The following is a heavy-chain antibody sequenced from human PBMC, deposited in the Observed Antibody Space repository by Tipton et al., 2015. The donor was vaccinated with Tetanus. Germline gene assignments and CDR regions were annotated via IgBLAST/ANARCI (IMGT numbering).Heavy chain of an antibody. CDR3: AREQKIQQWLVDYYYYGMDV. CDR1: GGTFSSYG. CDR2: IIPMFGTA. V-gene: IGHV1-69*01. D-gene: IGHD6-19*01. Sequence: QLVQSGGEVKKPGSSVKVFCKASGGTFSSYGISWVRQAPGQGLEWMGGIIPMFGTANYAQKFQGRVTITADESTRTAYMELSSLRSEDTAVYYCAREQKIQQWLVDYYYYGMDVWGQGTTVTVSS. J-gene: IGHJ6*02.